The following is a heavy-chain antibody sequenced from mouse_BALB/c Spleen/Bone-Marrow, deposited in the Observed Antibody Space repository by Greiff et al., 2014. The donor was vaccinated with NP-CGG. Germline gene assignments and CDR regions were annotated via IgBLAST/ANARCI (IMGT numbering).Heavy chain of an antibody. CDR1: GFTFSDYY. CDR3: ARSRMRYGAMDY. CDR2: ISDGGNYS. Sequence: VQLQQSGGGLVKPGGSLKLSCAASGFTFSDYYTYWLRQTPEKRLEWVATISDGGNYSYYPDSVKGRYTISRDNAKNNLYLQMSSLKSEDTAMYYCARSRMRYGAMDYWGQGTSVTVFS. D-gene: IGHD2-10*02. V-gene: IGHV5-4*02. J-gene: IGHJ4*01.